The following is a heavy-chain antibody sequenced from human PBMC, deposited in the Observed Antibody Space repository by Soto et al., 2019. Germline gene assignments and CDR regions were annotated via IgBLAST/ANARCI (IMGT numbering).Heavy chain of an antibody. D-gene: IGHD6-13*01. Sequence: EVQLVESGGGLVQPGRSLRLSCAASGFTFDDYAMHWVRQAPGKGLAWVSGISWNSGSIGYADSVKGRFTISRDNAKNSLYLQMNSLRAEDTALYYCAKDSSSWRTTAFDYWGQGTLVTVSS. V-gene: IGHV3-9*01. CDR1: GFTFDDYA. CDR2: ISWNSGSI. J-gene: IGHJ4*02. CDR3: AKDSSSWRTTAFDY.